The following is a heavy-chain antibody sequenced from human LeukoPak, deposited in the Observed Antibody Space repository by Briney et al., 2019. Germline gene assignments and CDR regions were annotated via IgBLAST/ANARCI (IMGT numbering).Heavy chain of an antibody. J-gene: IGHJ4*02. CDR1: GFTFSNYA. CDR2: IRYDGGNK. CDR3: ARDILEMATIGFDY. D-gene: IGHD5-24*01. Sequence: PGGSLRLSCATSGFTFSNYAMHWVRQAPGKGLEWVAFIRYDGGNKYYADSVKGRFTISRDKSKNTLYLQMNSLRAEDTAVYYCARDILEMATIGFDYWGQGTLVTVSS. V-gene: IGHV3-30*02.